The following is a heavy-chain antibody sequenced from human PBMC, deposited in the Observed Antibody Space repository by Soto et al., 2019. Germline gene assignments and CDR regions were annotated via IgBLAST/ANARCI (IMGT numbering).Heavy chain of an antibody. V-gene: IGHV4-31*03. CDR1: GGSISSGGYY. CDR2: IYYSGST. Sequence: SETLSLTCTVSGGSISSGGYYWSWIRQHPGKGLEWIGYIYYSGSTYYNPSLKSRVTISVDTSKNQFSLKLSSVTAADTAVYYCARDQKYQLPGRWFDPWGQGTLVTVSS. CDR3: ARDQKYQLPGRWFDP. D-gene: IGHD2-2*01. J-gene: IGHJ5*02.